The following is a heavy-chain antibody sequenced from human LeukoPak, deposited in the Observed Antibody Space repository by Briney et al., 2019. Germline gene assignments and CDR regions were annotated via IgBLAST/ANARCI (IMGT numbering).Heavy chain of an antibody. CDR2: ISPSGGST. V-gene: IGHV1-46*01. D-gene: IGHD3-16*01. J-gene: IGHJ3*02. CDR1: GYTFTSYY. CDR3: ATQGGGAFDI. Sequence: GVSVKVSCKASGYTFTSYYMHWVRQAPGQGLEWMGIISPSGGSTSYAQKFQGRVTMTRDTSTSTVYMELSSLRSEDTAVYYCATQGGGAFDIWGQGTMVTVSS.